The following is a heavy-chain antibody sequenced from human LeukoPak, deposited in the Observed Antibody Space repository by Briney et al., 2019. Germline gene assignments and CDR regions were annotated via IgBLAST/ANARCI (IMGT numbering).Heavy chain of an antibody. J-gene: IGHJ4*02. CDR3: ARDQGGGYSYGWQSFDY. CDR1: GFIFSNYW. CDR2: ISSSSSTI. Sequence: GGSLRLSCEASGFIFSNYWMSWVRQAPGKGLEWVSYISSSSSTIYYADSVKGRFTISRDNVKNSLYLQMNSLRAEDTAVYYCARDQGGGYSYGWQSFDYWGQGTLVTVSS. D-gene: IGHD5-18*01. V-gene: IGHV3-48*04.